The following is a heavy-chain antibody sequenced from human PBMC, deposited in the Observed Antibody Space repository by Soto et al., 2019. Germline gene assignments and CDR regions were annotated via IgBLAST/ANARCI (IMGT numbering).Heavy chain of an antibody. J-gene: IGHJ4*02. CDR3: ARGGYASSYRFDY. Sequence: QVQLVQSGAEVKKPGSSVKVSCKASGGTFGSYTLNWVRQAPGQGLEWLGGIMPFIDTSTYAQMLQGRVTITADKSPSTVYMELSSLKSDDTAVYYCARGGYASSYRFDYWGQGTLVTVSS. CDR1: GGTFGSYT. V-gene: IGHV1-69*06. D-gene: IGHD2-2*01. CDR2: IMPFIDTS.